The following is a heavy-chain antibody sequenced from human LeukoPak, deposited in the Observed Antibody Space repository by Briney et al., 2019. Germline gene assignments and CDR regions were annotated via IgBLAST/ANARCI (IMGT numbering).Heavy chain of an antibody. CDR1: GGTFSSYA. Sequence: SVKVSCKASGGTFSSYAISWVRQAPGQGLEWMGGIIPIFGTANYAQKFQGRVTITTDESTSTAYMELSSLRSENTAVYYCARIPGKGTWVHDAFDIWGQGTMVTVSS. D-gene: IGHD3-10*01. CDR2: IIPIFGTA. J-gene: IGHJ3*02. CDR3: ARIPGKGTWVHDAFDI. V-gene: IGHV1-69*05.